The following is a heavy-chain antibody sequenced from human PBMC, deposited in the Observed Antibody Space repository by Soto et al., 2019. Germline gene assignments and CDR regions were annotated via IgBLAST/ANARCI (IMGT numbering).Heavy chain of an antibody. CDR2: IYYSGST. Sequence: PSETLSLTCTGSGGSISSSSYYWGWIRQPPGKGLEWIGSIYYSGSTYYNPSLKSRVTISVDTSKNQFSLKLSSVTAADTAVYYCARHSDTAMVTVHYWGQGTLVTVSS. CDR1: GGSISSSSYY. D-gene: IGHD5-18*01. V-gene: IGHV4-39*01. CDR3: ARHSDTAMVTVHY. J-gene: IGHJ4*02.